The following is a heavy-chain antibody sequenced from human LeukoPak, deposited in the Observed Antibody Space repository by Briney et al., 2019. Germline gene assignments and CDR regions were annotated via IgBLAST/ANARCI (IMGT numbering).Heavy chain of an antibody. D-gene: IGHD1-14*01. CDR3: ARDKSYSTLPGTSRNWFDP. CDR1: GFTFSDYY. CDR2: IISSGSTI. J-gene: IGHJ5*02. V-gene: IGHV3-11*04. Sequence: GGSLRLSCAASGFTFSDYYMSWIRQAPGKGLEWVSYIISSGSTIYYADSVKGRFTISRDNAKNSLYLQMNSLRAEDTAVYYCARDKSYSTLPGTSRNWFDPWGQGTLVTVSS.